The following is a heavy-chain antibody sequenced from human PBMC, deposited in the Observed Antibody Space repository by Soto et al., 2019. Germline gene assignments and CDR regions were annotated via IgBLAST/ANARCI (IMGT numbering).Heavy chain of an antibody. D-gene: IGHD2-21*02. CDR3: ARQRTSGVTQAYFDV. CDR2: IYYRETT. Sequence: SQTLSLTCTVTADSLTSRCYNFGWIRQPPWKRLEWIGSIYYRETTYTNTSLTSRVPMSRETSKDQFALRLKSVTAEDTALYFWARQRTSGVTQAYFDVWGPGSLVTVSS. CDR1: ADSLTSRCYN. V-gene: IGHV4-39*01. J-gene: IGHJ4*02.